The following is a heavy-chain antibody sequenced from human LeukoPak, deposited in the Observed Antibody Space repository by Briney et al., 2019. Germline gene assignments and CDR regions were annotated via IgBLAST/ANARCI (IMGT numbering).Heavy chain of an antibody. CDR1: GFTFSNFW. CDR2: VYYGRSP. CDR3: ARSSGTGTLSY. D-gene: IGHD6-25*01. V-gene: IGHV4-39*02. J-gene: IGHJ4*02. Sequence: ESLRLSCTASGFTFSNFWMAWIRQPPGKGLEWIGSVYYGRSPYFNPSLESRATISVDTSKNHFSLKMSSVTAADTAVYYCARSSGTGTLSYWGQGTLVTVSS.